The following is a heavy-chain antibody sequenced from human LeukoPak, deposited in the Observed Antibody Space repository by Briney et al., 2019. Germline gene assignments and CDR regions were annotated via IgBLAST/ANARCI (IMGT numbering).Heavy chain of an antibody. CDR1: GYTFTSYG. D-gene: IGHD3-22*01. CDR3: ARGGTHYYEDWFDP. Sequence: ASVKVSCKASGYTFTSYGISWVRQAPGQGLEWMGWISAYNGNTNYAQKLQGRVTMTRDMSTSTVYMELSSLRSEDTAVYYCARGGTHYYEDWFDPWGQGTLVTVSS. J-gene: IGHJ5*02. CDR2: ISAYNGNT. V-gene: IGHV1-18*01.